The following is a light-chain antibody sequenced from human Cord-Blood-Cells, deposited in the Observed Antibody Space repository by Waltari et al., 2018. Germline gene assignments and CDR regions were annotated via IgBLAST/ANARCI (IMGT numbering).Light chain of an antibody. CDR3: QAWDSSTALVV. V-gene: IGLV3-1*01. J-gene: IGLJ2*01. CDR2: QDS. Sequence: SYELTQPPSVSVSPGQTASITCSGDKLGDKYACWYQQKPGQSPVLVIYQDSKRPSGIPERFSGSNSGNTATLTISGTQAMDEADYYCQAWDSSTALVVFGGGTK. CDR1: KLGDKY.